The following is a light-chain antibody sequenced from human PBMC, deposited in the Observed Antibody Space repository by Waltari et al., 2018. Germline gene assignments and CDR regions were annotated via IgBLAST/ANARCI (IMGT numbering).Light chain of an antibody. CDR1: SSNIGINT. Sequence: QSVLTQPPSASGTPGQRVTISCSGSSSNIGINTVNWYQQLPGTAPKLLIYRNKQRPSGVPDRFSGSKSGTSASLAISGLQSEDEADDYCAVWDDSLNGWVFGGGTKLTVL. J-gene: IGLJ3*02. CDR3: AVWDDSLNGWV. V-gene: IGLV1-44*01. CDR2: RNK.